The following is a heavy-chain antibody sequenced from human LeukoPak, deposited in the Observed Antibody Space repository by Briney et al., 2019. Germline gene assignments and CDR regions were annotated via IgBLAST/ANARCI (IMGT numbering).Heavy chain of an antibody. V-gene: IGHV4-34*01. CDR3: ARCGLWSGRRYMDV. CDR1: GGSFSGYY. D-gene: IGHD3-3*01. J-gene: IGHJ6*03. CDR2: INHSGST. Sequence: SETLSLTCAVYGGSFSGYYWSWIRQPPGKGLEWIGEINHSGSTNNNPSLKSRVTISVDTSKNQFSLNLTSVTAADTAVYYCARCGLWSGRRYMDVWGKGITVTVSS.